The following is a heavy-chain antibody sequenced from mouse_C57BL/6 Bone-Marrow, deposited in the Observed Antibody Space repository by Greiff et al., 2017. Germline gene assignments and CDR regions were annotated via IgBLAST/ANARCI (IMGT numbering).Heavy chain of an antibody. J-gene: IGHJ3*01. CDR1: GYTFTSYW. V-gene: IGHV1-50*01. CDR2: IDPSDSCT. Sequence: VQLNQPGAELVKPGASVKLSCKASGYTFTSYWMQWVKQRPGQGLEWIGEIDPSDSCTNYNQKFKGKATLTVDTSSSTAYMQLSSLTSEDSAVYYCASPGAWFAYWGQGTLVTVSA. CDR3: ASPGAWFAY. D-gene: IGHD4-1*01.